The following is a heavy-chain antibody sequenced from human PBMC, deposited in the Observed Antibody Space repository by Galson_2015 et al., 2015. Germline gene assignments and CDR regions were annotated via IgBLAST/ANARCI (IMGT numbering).Heavy chain of an antibody. V-gene: IGHV4-34*01. D-gene: IGHD2-15*01. CDR2: INHSGST. CDR3: ARGPLVVAARRAAFDI. J-gene: IGHJ3*02. CDR1: GGSFSGYY. Sequence: LTCAVYGGSFSGYYWSWIRQPPGKGLEWIGEINHSGSTNYNPSLKSRVTISVDTSKNQFSLKLSSVTAADTAVYYCARGPLVVAARRAAFDIWGQGTMVTVSS.